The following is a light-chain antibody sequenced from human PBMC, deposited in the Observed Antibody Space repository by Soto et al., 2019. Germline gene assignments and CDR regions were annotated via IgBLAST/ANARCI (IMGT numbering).Light chain of an antibody. V-gene: IGKV3-20*01. CDR1: ESIDGSY. J-gene: IGKJ4*01. Sequence: LSQSPGTVSLCPGERAPLYCRACESIDGSYFAWYQHKRGQGPRLLIHGASTRAAGIPDRFSGSGSGSGRDFTLTISRLEPEDFAVYYCQHSDNELTTFGGGTKVDIK. CDR3: QHSDNELTT. CDR2: GAS.